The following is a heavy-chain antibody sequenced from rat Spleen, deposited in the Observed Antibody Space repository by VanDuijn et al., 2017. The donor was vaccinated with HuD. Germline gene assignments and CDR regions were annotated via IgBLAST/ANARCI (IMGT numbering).Heavy chain of an antibody. CDR2: INYSGST. CDR3: AREGATVDY. V-gene: IGHV3-1*01. Sequence: EVQLQESGPGLVKPSQSLSLTCSVTGYSITSNYWGWIRKFPGNKMEWMGYINYSGSTTHNPSLKSRISITRDSSKNQFFLHLNSVTTEDTATYYCAREGATVDYWGQGVMVTVSS. D-gene: IGHD1-8*01. J-gene: IGHJ2*01. CDR1: GYSITSNY.